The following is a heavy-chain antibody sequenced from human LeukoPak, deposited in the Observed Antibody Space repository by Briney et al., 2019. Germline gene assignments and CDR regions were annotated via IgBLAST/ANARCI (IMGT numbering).Heavy chain of an antibody. D-gene: IGHD2-2*01. Sequence: SETLSLTCTLSGGSISSSSYYWGWIRQPPGKGLEWIGSIYYSGSTYYNPSLKSRVTISLDKSKNQFSLKLSSVTAADTAVYYCATLPYCSSTSCYGGVPYYFDYWGQGTLVTVSS. J-gene: IGHJ4*02. CDR2: IYYSGST. CDR3: ATLPYCSSTSCYGGVPYYFDY. V-gene: IGHV4-39*01. CDR1: GGSISSSSYY.